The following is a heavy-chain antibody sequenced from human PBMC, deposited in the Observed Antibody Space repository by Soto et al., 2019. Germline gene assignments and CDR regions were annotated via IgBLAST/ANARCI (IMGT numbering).Heavy chain of an antibody. CDR3: ARDPGGDCSGGSCYPL. Sequence: SETLSLTCTVSGGSISSYYWSWIRQPPGKGLEWIGYIYYSGSTNYNPSLKSRVTISVDTSKNQFSLKLSSVTAADTAVYYCARDPGGDCSGGSCYPLWGQGTLVTVSS. CDR1: GGSISSYY. V-gene: IGHV4-59*01. CDR2: IYYSGST. J-gene: IGHJ4*02. D-gene: IGHD2-15*01.